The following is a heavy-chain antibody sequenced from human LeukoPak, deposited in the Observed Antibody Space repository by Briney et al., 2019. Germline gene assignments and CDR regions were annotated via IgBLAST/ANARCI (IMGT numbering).Heavy chain of an antibody. D-gene: IGHD1-1*01. V-gene: IGHV3-23*01. CDR1: GFTFSSYA. CDR3: TARGDWNDAWFDP. CDR2: ISGSGGST. J-gene: IGHJ5*02. Sequence: GGSLRLSCAASGFTFSSYATSWVRQAPGKGLEWVSAISGSGGSTYYADSVKGRFTISRDNSKNTLYLQMNSLRAEDTAVYYCTARGDWNDAWFDPWGQGTLVTVSS.